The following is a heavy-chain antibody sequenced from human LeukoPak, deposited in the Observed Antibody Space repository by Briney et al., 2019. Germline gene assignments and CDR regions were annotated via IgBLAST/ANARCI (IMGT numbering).Heavy chain of an antibody. Sequence: GGSLRLSCAASGFTFSSYWIHWVRQAPGKGLVWVSRINSDGSSTNYADSVKGRFTISRDNAKNTLYLQMNSPRAEDTAFYYCARDRSSGYWFIDYWGQGTLVTVSS. V-gene: IGHV3-74*01. CDR3: ARDRSSGYWFIDY. CDR1: GFTFSSYW. J-gene: IGHJ4*02. CDR2: INSDGSST. D-gene: IGHD3-22*01.